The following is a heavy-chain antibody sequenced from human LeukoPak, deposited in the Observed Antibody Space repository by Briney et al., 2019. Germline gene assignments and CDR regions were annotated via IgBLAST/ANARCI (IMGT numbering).Heavy chain of an antibody. V-gene: IGHV3-30*18. Sequence: GRSLRLSCAASGFTFSSYGMHWVRRAPGKGLEWVAVISYDGSNKYYADSVKGRFTISRDISKNTLYLQMNSLRPEDTAVYYCAKDRSNNFDYWGQGTLVTVSS. CDR2: ISYDGSNK. CDR1: GFTFSSYG. CDR3: AKDRSNNFDY. J-gene: IGHJ4*02.